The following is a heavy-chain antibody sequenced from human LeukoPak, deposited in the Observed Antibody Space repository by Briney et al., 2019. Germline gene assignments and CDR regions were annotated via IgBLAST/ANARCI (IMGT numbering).Heavy chain of an antibody. V-gene: IGHV1-2*02. CDR2: INPNSGGT. J-gene: IGHJ5*02. CDR1: GYTFTVYY. D-gene: IGHD2-2*01. CDR3: ARELLPAVTEGWFDP. Sequence: ASVSVSFRASGYTFTVYYMHWVRRAPGQGREGMGWINPNSGGTKYAQKFQGRVTMTRDTSISTAYMELSSLTSDDTAVYYCARELLPAVTEGWFDPWGQGTLVTVSS.